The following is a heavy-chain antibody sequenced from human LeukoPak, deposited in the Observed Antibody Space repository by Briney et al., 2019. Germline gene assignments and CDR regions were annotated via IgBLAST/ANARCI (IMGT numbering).Heavy chain of an antibody. CDR2: ISSSGSTI. D-gene: IGHD6-13*01. CDR1: GFTFSDYY. Sequence: GGSLRLSCAASGFTFSDYYMSWIRQAPGKGLEWVSYISSSGSTIYYADSVKGRFTISRDNAKNSPYLQMNSLRAEDTAVYYCASYHSSPLLHYWGQGTLVTVSS. J-gene: IGHJ4*02. V-gene: IGHV3-11*01. CDR3: ASYHSSPLLHY.